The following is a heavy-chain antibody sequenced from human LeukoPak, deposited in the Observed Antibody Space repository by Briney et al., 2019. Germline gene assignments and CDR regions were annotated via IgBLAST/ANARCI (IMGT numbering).Heavy chain of an antibody. V-gene: IGHV3-30*02. CDR1: GFTFSSYG. CDR2: IRYDGSNK. Sequence: GGSLRLSCAASGFTFSSYGMHWVRQAPGKGLEWVAFIRYDGSNKYYADSVKGRFTISRDNSKNTLYLQMNTLRPEDTAVYYCAKEGYYYLDVWGKGTTVTISS. J-gene: IGHJ6*03. CDR3: AKEGYYYLDV.